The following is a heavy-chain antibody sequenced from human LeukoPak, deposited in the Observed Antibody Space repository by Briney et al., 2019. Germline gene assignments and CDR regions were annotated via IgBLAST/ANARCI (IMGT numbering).Heavy chain of an antibody. CDR1: GVSISSYY. CDR3: ARDRQHRYSSSWRYYYYGMDV. V-gene: IGHV4-4*07. J-gene: IGHJ6*02. D-gene: IGHD6-13*01. Sequence: SETLSLTCTVSGVSISSYYWSWIRQPAGKGLEWIWRIYTSGSTNYNPSLKSRVTMSVDTSKNQFSLKLSSVTAADTAVYYCARDRQHRYSSSWRYYYYGMDVWGQGTTVTVSS. CDR2: IYTSGST.